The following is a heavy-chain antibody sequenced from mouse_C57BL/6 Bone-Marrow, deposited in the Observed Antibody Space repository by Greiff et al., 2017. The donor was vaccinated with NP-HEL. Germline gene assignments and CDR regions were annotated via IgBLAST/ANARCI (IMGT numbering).Heavy chain of an antibody. J-gene: IGHJ4*01. CDR2: INYDGSST. CDR3: ARGYYGPYAMDY. V-gene: IGHV5-16*01. D-gene: IGHD1-2*01. Sequence: VQLKESEGGLVQPGSSMKLSCTASGFTFSDYYMAWVRQVPEKGLEWVANINYDGSSTYYLDSLKSRFIISRDNAKNILYLQMSSLKSEDTATYYCARGYYGPYAMDYWGQGTSVTVSS. CDR1: GFTFSDYY.